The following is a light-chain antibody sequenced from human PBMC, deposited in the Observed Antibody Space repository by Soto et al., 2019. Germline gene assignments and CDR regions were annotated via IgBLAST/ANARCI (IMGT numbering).Light chain of an antibody. J-gene: IGKJ1*01. Sequence: EIVMTQSPATLSVSPGERATLSCRASQSVSSNLAWYQQKPGQAPRLLIYGASTRATGIPARFSGSGSGTDFTLTISSLQPDDFATYHCQQYNSFPWTFGQGTKV. CDR1: QSVSSN. V-gene: IGKV3-15*01. CDR2: GAS. CDR3: QQYNSFPWT.